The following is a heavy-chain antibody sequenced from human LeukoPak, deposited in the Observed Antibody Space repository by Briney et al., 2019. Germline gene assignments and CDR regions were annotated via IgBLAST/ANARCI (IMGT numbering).Heavy chain of an antibody. CDR1: GFTFSSYW. J-gene: IGHJ4*02. V-gene: IGHV3-74*01. CDR3: ARVLMAGDSAGISIFDY. Sequence: PGGSLRLSCAASGFTFSSYWVHWVRQAPGKGLVWVSRLNGYGSSANYADSVQGRFTISRDNTQNTLYVQMNGLRAEDTAVYYCARVLMAGDSAGISIFDYWGQGALVTVSS. D-gene: IGHD3-10*01. CDR2: LNGYGSSA.